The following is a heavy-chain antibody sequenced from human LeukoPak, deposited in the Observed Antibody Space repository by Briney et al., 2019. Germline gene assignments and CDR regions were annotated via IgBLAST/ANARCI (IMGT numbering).Heavy chain of an antibody. Sequence: GGSLRLSCAASGFTVSSNYMSWVRQAPGEGLEWVSVIYSGGSTYYADSVKGRFTISRHNSKNTLYLQMNSLRAEDTAVYYCARVTGSYYLDYWGQGTLVTVSS. CDR3: ARVTGSYYLDY. J-gene: IGHJ4*02. CDR1: GFTVSSNY. CDR2: IYSGGST. V-gene: IGHV3-53*04. D-gene: IGHD3-10*01.